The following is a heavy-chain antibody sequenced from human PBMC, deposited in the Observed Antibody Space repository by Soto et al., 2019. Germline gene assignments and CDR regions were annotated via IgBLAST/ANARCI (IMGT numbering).Heavy chain of an antibody. D-gene: IGHD3-10*01. Sequence: ASVKVSSKASGYTFTRYAMHWVRQAPGQKLEWMGWINAGNGNTKYSQKFQGRVTITRDTSASTAYMELSSLRSEDTAVYYCASERVKGSGSPSRYYYGMDVWGQGTTVTV. CDR3: ASERVKGSGSPSRYYYGMDV. CDR1: GYTFTRYA. J-gene: IGHJ6*02. CDR2: INAGNGNT. V-gene: IGHV1-3*01.